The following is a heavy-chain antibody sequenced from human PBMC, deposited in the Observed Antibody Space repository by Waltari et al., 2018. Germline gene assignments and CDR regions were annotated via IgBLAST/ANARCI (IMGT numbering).Heavy chain of an antibody. CDR2: IYYSGST. CDR1: GGSISSSSYY. CDR3: ASSDDSSGYYANWFDP. J-gene: IGHJ5*02. V-gene: IGHV4-39*01. Sequence: QLQLQESGPGLVKPSETLSLTCTVSGGSISSSSYYWGWIRPPPGKGLEWIGSIYYSGSTYYNPSLKSRVTISVDTTKNQFSLKLSSVTAADTAVYYCASSDDSSGYYANWFDPWGQGTLVTVSS. D-gene: IGHD3-22*01.